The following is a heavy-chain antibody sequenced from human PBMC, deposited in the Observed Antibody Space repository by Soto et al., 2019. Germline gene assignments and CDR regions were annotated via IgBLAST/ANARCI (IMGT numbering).Heavy chain of an antibody. V-gene: IGHV3-30*18. J-gene: IGHJ4*02. CDR1: GFTFSSYG. D-gene: IGHD3-22*01. Sequence: QVQLVESGGGVVQPGRSLRLSCAASGFTFSSYGMHWVRQAPGKGLEWVAVISYDGSNKYYADSVKGRFTISRDNSKNTLYLQMNSLRGEDTAVYYCAKEAPSSMIVVVTGYYLDYWGQGTLVTVSS. CDR3: AKEAPSSMIVVVTGYYLDY. CDR2: ISYDGSNK.